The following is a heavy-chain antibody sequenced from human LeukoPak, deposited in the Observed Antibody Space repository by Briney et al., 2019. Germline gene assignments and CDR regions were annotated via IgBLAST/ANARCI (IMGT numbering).Heavy chain of an antibody. CDR2: INPNGGGT. D-gene: IGHD1-26*01. CDR3: ARGGLGSGSYTFFDY. CDR1: GYTFTSYY. V-gene: IGHV1-46*01. Sequence: GASVKVSCKASGYTFTSYYMHWVRQAPGQGLEWMGIINPNGGGTNYAQKFQGRVTMTRDASTSTDYMELSSLRSEDTAVYYCARGGLGSGSYTFFDYWGQGTLVTVSS. J-gene: IGHJ4*02.